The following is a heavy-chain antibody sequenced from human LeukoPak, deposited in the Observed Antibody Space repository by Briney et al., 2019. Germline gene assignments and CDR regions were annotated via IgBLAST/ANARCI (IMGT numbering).Heavy chain of an antibody. J-gene: IGHJ4*02. CDR2: IYSGGST. CDR3: ARDDGPGPSGYYFDY. CDR1: GFTVSSNY. Sequence: GGSLRLSCAASGFTVSSNYMSWVRQAPGKGLEWVSVIYSGGSTYYADSVKGRFTISRDNSKNTLYLQMNSLRAEDTAVYYCARDDGPGPSGYYFDYWGQGTLVTVSS. D-gene: IGHD1-26*01. V-gene: IGHV3-53*01.